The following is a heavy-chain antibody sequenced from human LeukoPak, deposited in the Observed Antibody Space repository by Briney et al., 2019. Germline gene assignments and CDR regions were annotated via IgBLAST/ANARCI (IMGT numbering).Heavy chain of an antibody. D-gene: IGHD1-26*01. J-gene: IGHJ6*03. CDR2: ISSSGSTI. V-gene: IGHV3-48*03. CDR1: GITFSSYA. Sequence: GGSLRLSCAASGITFSSYAMSWVRQAPGKGLEWVSYISSSGSTIYYADSVKGRFTISRDNAKNSLYLQMNSLRAEDTAVYYCAKDGVVGARRNYMDVWGKGTTVTVSS. CDR3: AKDGVVGARRNYMDV.